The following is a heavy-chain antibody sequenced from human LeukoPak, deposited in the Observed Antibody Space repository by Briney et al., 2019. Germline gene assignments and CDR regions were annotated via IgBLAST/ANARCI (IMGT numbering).Heavy chain of an antibody. CDR2: INPNSGGT. CDR1: GYTFTGYY. J-gene: IGHJ4*02. V-gene: IGHV1-2*02. Sequence: ASVKVSCKASGYTFTGYYMHWVRQAPGQGLEWMGWINPNSGGTNYAQKFQGRVTMTRDTSISTAYMELSRLRSDDTAVYYCARDGGSSGWRSLYYFDYWGQGTLVTVSS. D-gene: IGHD6-19*01. CDR3: ARDGGSSGWRSLYYFDY.